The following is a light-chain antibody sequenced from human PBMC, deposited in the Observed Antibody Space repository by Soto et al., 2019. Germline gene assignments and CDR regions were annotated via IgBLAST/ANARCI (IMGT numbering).Light chain of an antibody. CDR3: QQYNSYSTWT. V-gene: IGKV1-5*03. Sequence: DIQMTQSPSTLSASVGDRVTITCRASQSISSWLAWYRQKPGKARKLLIYKASSLESGVPSRFSGSGSGTEFTLTISSLQPDDFATYYCQQYNSYSTWTFGQGTKVEIK. J-gene: IGKJ1*01. CDR1: QSISSW. CDR2: KAS.